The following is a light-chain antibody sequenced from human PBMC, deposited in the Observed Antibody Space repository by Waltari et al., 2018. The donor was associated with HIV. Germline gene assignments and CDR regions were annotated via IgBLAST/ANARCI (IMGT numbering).Light chain of an antibody. V-gene: IGLV1-51*01. Sequence: QSVLTQPPSVSAAPGQKVTISCSVSHSNIGNNFVSWYQHLPGTAPKLLIYENNRRPSRIPARFSASKTGTSATLGSTGLQTGDEAIYYCATWDNSLRAMFGGGTKLTVL. CDR1: HSNIGNNF. CDR2: ENN. J-gene: IGLJ3*02. CDR3: ATWDNSLRAM.